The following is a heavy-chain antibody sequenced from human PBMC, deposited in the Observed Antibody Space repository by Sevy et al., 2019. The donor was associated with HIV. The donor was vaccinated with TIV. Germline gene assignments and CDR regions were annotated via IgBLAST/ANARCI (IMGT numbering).Heavy chain of an antibody. D-gene: IGHD5-12*01. J-gene: IGHJ6*02. V-gene: IGHV3-13*01. Sequence: GGSLRLSCGASGFTFSSYDMHWVRQAAGKGLEWVSGIGSGGDAYYPGSVKGRFTISRENAKNSLYLQMNSLRGGDTAVYYCARSGGYSDYGMDVWGQGTTVTVSS. CDR1: GFTFSSYD. CDR3: ARSGGYSDYGMDV. CDR2: IGSGGDA.